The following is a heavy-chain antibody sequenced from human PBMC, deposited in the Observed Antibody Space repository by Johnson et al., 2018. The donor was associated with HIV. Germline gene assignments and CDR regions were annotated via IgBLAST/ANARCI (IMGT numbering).Heavy chain of an antibody. CDR1: GFTFSSYG. CDR2: IWYDGSNK. V-gene: IGHV3-33*06. D-gene: IGHD1-14*01. CDR3: AKDRNGGAFDI. Sequence: QVQVVESGGGVVQPGRSLRLSCAASGFTFSSYGMHWVRQAPGKGLEWVAVIWYDGSNKYYADSVKGRFTISRDNSKNTLYLQMNSLRAEDTAVYYCAKDRNGGAFDIWGQGTMVTVSS. J-gene: IGHJ3*02.